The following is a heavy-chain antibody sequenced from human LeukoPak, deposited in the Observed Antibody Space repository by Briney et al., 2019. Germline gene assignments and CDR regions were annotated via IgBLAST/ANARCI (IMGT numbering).Heavy chain of an antibody. CDR1: GFTVSSNY. V-gene: IGHV3-53*01. Sequence: GGSLRLSCAASGFTVSSNYMSWVRQAPGKGLEWVSVIYSGDNTYYADSVKGRCTISRDNSKNTLYLQMNSLRAEDTAIYYCAKPRIIGLGWAQFDYWGQGSLVTVSS. CDR3: AKPRIIGLGWAQFDY. J-gene: IGHJ4*02. D-gene: IGHD1-14*01. CDR2: IYSGDNT.